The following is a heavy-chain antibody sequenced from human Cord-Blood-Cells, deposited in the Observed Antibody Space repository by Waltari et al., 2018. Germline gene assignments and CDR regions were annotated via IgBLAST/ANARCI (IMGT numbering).Heavy chain of an antibody. CDR3: ATPAGYDFWSGYYWYFDL. CDR1: GGSISSSSYY. V-gene: IGHV4-39*01. CDR2: IYYSGST. J-gene: IGHJ2*01. Sequence: QLQLQESGPGLVKPSETLSLTCTVSGGSISSSSYYWGWIRQPPGKGLEWIGSIYYSGSTYYNPSLKSRVTISVDTSKNQFSLKLSSVTAADTAVYYCATPAGYDFWSGYYWYFDLWGRGTLVTVSS. D-gene: IGHD3-3*01.